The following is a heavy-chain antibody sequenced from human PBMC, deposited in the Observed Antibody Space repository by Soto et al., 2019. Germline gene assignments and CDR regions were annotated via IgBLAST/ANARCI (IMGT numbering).Heavy chain of an antibody. J-gene: IGHJ6*03. V-gene: IGHV3-7*01. CDR3: ARDLSYSNTHYYYYYMDV. D-gene: IGHD4-4*01. Sequence: GGSLRLSCAASGFTFSSYWMSWVRQAPGKGLEWVANIKQDGSEKYYVDSVKSRFTISRDNAKNSLYLQMNSLRAEDTAVYYCARDLSYSNTHYYYYYMDVWGKGTTVTVSS. CDR1: GFTFSSYW. CDR2: IKQDGSEK.